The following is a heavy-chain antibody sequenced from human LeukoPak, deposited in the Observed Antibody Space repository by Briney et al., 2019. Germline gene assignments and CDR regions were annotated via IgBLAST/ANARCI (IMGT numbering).Heavy chain of an antibody. J-gene: IGHJ4*02. CDR2: INPNSGGT. CDR3: ARDLGVAPTDY. CDR1: GYTFTGYY. Sequence: ASVKVSCKASGYTFTGYYMHWVRQAPGKGLEWMGRINPNSGGTNYAQKFQSKVTMTRDTSISTAYMELSSLRSDDTAVYYCARDLGVAPTDYWGQGTLVTVSS. V-gene: IGHV1-2*06. D-gene: IGHD1-26*01.